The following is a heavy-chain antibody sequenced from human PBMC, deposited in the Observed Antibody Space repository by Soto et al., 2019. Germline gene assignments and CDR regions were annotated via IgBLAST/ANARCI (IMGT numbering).Heavy chain of an antibody. Sequence: GGSLRLSCAASGFTFSSYVLHWVRQAPGKGLEWVALIWSDGSKKYYADSVKGRFTISRDNSKNTLYLQMNSLRVEDTSVYYCASDSTVSTDPPSGLDAWGHGTTVTVSS. CDR3: ASDSTVSTDPPSGLDA. CDR2: IWSDGSKK. CDR1: GFTFSSYV. J-gene: IGHJ6*02. V-gene: IGHV3-33*01. D-gene: IGHD4-17*01.